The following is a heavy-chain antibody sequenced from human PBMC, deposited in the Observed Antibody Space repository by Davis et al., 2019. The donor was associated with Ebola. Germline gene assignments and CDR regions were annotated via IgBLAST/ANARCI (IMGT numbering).Heavy chain of an antibody. CDR1: GFTFDDYA. V-gene: IGHV3-15*01. Sequence: GESLKISCTTSGFTFDDYAMTWVRQAPGKGLEWVGRIKSKTDGGTTDYAAPVKGRFTISRDDSKNTLYLQMNSLKTEDTAVYYCTTDIVVVPAGVYYYYYGMDVWGQGTTVTVSS. CDR2: IKSKTDGGTT. CDR3: TTDIVVVPAGVYYYYYGMDV. J-gene: IGHJ6*02. D-gene: IGHD2-2*01.